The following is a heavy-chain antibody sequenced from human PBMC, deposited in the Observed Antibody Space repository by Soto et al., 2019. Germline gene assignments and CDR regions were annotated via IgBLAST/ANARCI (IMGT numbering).Heavy chain of an antibody. D-gene: IGHD3-10*01. V-gene: IGHV1-46*01. CDR2: INPSGGST. J-gene: IGHJ5*02. Sequence: ASVKVSCKASGYTFTSYYMHWVRQAPGQGLEWMGIINPSGGSTSYAQKFQGRVTMTRDTSTRTVYMELSSLRSEDTAVYYCARDRVLQNWFDPWGQGTLCTVSS. CDR1: GYTFTSYY. CDR3: ARDRVLQNWFDP.